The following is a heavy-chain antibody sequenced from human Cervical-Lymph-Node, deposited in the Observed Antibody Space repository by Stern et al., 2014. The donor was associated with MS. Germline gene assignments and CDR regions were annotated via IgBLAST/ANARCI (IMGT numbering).Heavy chain of an antibody. V-gene: IGHV5-51*01. CDR1: GYKFSIYW. Sequence: MQLVQSGAELIRPGEALKISCKGSGYKFSIYWIAWVPQMPGKGLEWMGIIYPVDSETRYSPSFQDQVTMSADKSTSTAYLQWSSLKASDTAMYFCARQTTAWASDVWGQGTLVTVSS. CDR2: IYPVDSET. D-gene: IGHD1-14*01. J-gene: IGHJ4*02. CDR3: ARQTTAWASDV.